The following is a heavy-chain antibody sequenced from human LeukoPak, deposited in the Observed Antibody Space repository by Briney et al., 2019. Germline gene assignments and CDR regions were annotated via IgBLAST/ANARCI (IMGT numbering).Heavy chain of an antibody. Sequence: GGSLRLSCAASGFTFSSYAMSWVRQAPGKGLEGVSGFSVNDKTTYYADSVKGRFTISRDNSKNTLYLQMSSLRVEDTAVYYCAKDPSVYYGDYIIRGGQGTLVLVSS. CDR3: AKDPSVYYGDYIIR. J-gene: IGHJ4*02. CDR2: FSVNDKTT. V-gene: IGHV3-23*01. D-gene: IGHD4-17*01. CDR1: GFTFSSYA.